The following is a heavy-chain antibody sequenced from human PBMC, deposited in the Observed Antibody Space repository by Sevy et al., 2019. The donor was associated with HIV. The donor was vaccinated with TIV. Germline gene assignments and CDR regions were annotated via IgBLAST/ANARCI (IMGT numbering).Heavy chain of an antibody. Sequence: ASVKVSCKASGGTFSSYAISWVRQAPGQGLEWMGGIIPIFGTANYAQKLQGRVTITADESTSTAYMELSSLRSEDTAVYYCARGHYYGSGSYTGAFDIWGQGTMVTVSS. CDR3: ARGHYYGSGSYTGAFDI. J-gene: IGHJ3*02. V-gene: IGHV1-69*13. CDR2: IIPIFGTA. D-gene: IGHD3-10*01. CDR1: GGTFSSYA.